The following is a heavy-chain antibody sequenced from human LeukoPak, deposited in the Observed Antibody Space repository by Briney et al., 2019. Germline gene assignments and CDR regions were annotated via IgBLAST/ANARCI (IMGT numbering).Heavy chain of an antibody. J-gene: IGHJ5*02. V-gene: IGHV4-34*01. Sequence: PSETLSLTCAVYGGSFSGYYWSWIRQPPGKGLEWIGEINHSGSTNYNPSLKSRVTISVDTSKNQFSLKLSSVTAADTAVYYCARGRPFAMIVVVITFSNWFDPWGQGTLVTVSS. CDR3: ARGRPFAMIVVVITFSNWFDP. CDR1: GGSFSGYY. CDR2: INHSGST. D-gene: IGHD3-22*01.